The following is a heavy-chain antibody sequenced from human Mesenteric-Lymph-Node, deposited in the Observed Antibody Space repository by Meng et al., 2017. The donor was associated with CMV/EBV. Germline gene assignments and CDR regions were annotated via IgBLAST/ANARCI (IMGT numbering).Heavy chain of an antibody. Sequence: GESLKISCAASGFTFSSYAIHWVRQAPGKGLEWVAVISYDGSNKYYADSVKGRFTISRDNAKNSLYLQMNSLRAEDTAVYYCASVFYGSGSYVIDYWGQGTLVTVSS. D-gene: IGHD3-10*01. CDR1: GFTFSSYA. V-gene: IGHV3-30-3*01. CDR3: ASVFYGSGSYVIDY. CDR2: ISYDGSNK. J-gene: IGHJ4*02.